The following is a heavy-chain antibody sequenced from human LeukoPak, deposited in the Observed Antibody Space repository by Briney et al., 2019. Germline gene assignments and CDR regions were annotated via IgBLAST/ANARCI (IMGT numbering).Heavy chain of an antibody. Sequence: SETLSLTCTVSGGSFSSYYWSWIRQPPGKGLEWIGYIYYSGSTNYNPSLKSRVTISVDTSKNQFSLKLSSVTAAETAVYYCARTRYSGRYGDYFDYWGQGTLVTVSS. J-gene: IGHJ4*02. CDR2: IYYSGST. CDR3: ARTRYSGRYGDYFDY. CDR1: GGSFSSYY. D-gene: IGHD1-26*01. V-gene: IGHV4-59*08.